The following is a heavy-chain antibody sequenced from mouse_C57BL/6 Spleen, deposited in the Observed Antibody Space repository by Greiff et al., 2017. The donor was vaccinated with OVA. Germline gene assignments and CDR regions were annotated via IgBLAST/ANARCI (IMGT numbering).Heavy chain of an antibody. CDR1: GFTFSSYA. CDR2: ISDGGSYT. Sequence: EVMLVESGGGLVKPGGSLKLSCAASGFTFSSYAMSWVRQTPEKRLEWVATISDGGSYTYYPDNVKGRFTISRDNAKNNLYLQMSHLKSEDTAMYYCARDPITSYAMGYWGQGTSVTVSS. D-gene: IGHD2-4*01. V-gene: IGHV5-4*01. J-gene: IGHJ4*01. CDR3: ARDPITSYAMGY.